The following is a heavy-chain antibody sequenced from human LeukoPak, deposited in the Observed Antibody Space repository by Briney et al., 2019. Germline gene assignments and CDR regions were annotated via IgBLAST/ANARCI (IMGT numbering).Heavy chain of an antibody. Sequence: PGGSLRLSCAASGFTFSDHYMSWIRQAPGKGLEWVSYISHTGTTIYYADSVKGRFTLSRDNARNSLYLQMSSLRAEDTAVYYCARGVVITGLDYWGQGTLVTVSP. J-gene: IGHJ4*02. CDR3: ARGVVITGLDY. V-gene: IGHV3-11*04. CDR2: ISHTGTTI. CDR1: GFTFSDHY. D-gene: IGHD3-3*01.